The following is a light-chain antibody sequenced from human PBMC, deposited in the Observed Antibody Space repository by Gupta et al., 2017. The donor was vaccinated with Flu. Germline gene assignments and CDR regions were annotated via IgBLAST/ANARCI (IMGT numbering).Light chain of an antibody. J-gene: IGLJ3*02. CDR2: DDR. CDR1: SSGVGGYNY. CDR3: QSYEGSKIYWV. V-gene: IGLV2-11*01. Sequence: QSPLTQPRSVSVSPGPSVTISCTGTSSGVGGYNYFPWYQQHPGKAPKVIISDDRKRPSGVPERFSGSKSGNTASLTISGLEAEDEADYYCQSYEGSKIYWVFGGGTKLTVL.